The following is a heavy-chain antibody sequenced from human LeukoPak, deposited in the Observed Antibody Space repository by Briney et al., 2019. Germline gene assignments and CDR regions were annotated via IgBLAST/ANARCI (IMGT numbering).Heavy chain of an antibody. CDR2: IINSDVST. CDR3: AKGGSYGRPDY. D-gene: IGHD5-18*01. J-gene: IGHJ4*02. Sequence: PGGSLRLSCAASGFSFSSFAINWVRQAPGKGLEWVSIINSDVSTYYADSVKDRFTISRDNYKSTVFLQMNSLRDEDTAIYYCAKGGSYGRPDYWGQGILVTVPS. CDR1: GFSFSSFA. V-gene: IGHV3-23*01.